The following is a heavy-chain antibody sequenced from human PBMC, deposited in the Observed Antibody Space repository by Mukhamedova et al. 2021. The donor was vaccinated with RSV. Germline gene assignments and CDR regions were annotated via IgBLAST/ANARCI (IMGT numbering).Heavy chain of an antibody. CDR3: ARAIVVTGLDAFDI. J-gene: IGHJ3*02. V-gene: IGHV3-11*01. CDR2: ISSSGSTI. Sequence: APGKGLEWVSYISSSGSTIYYADSVKGRFTISRDNAKNSLYLQMNSLRAEDTAVYYCARAIVVTGLDAFDIWGQGTMVTVSS. D-gene: IGHD2-21*02.